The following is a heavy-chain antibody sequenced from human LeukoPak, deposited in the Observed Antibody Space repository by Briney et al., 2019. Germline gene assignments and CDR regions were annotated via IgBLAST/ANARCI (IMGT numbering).Heavy chain of an antibody. V-gene: IGHV3-30*04. D-gene: IGHD3-9*01. CDR2: ISYDGSNK. J-gene: IGHJ4*02. CDR3: ARDLGVRGYDILTGYKGPDY. Sequence: GGSLRLSCAASGFTFSSYAMHWVRQAPGKGLEWVAVISYDGSNKYYADSVKGRFTISRDNSKNTLYLQMNSLRAEDTAVYYCARDLGVRGYDILTGYKGPDYWGQGTLVTVSS. CDR1: GFTFSSYA.